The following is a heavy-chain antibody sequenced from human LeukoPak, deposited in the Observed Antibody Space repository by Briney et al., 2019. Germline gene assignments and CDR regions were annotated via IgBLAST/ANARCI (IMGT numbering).Heavy chain of an antibody. J-gene: IGHJ5*02. V-gene: IGHV4-59*05. Sequence: PSETLSLTCTVSGGSISSYYWSWIRQPPGKGLEWIGSFYYSGSTYYNPSLKSRVTISVDTSKNQFSLKLSSVTAADTAVYYCARTTVTTFWFDPWGQGTLVTVSS. CDR2: FYYSGST. CDR3: ARTTVTTFWFDP. D-gene: IGHD4-17*01. CDR1: GGSISSYY.